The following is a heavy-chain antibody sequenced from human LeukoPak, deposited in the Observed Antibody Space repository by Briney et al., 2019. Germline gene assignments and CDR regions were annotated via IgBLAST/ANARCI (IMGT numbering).Heavy chain of an antibody. Sequence: PSETLSLTCTVSGGSISSYYWSWIRQPPGKGLEWIGYIYYSGSTNYNPSLKSRVTISVDTSKNQFSLKLSSVTAADTAVYYCARLGYYYYGMDVWGQGTTVTVFS. CDR2: IYYSGST. CDR1: GGSISSYY. J-gene: IGHJ6*02. D-gene: IGHD6-13*01. CDR3: ARLGYYYYGMDV. V-gene: IGHV4-59*08.